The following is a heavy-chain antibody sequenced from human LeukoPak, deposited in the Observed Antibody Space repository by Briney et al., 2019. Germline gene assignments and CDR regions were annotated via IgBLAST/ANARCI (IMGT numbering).Heavy chain of an antibody. D-gene: IGHD1-1*01. CDR3: AKDLGTADY. J-gene: IGHJ4*02. CDR1: GFTFLTYA. Sequence: GGSLRLSCAASGFTFLTYAMSWVRQAPGKGLQWVSVIRDSGASTYYADSVKGRFTISRDNSKNTLYLQMNSLRAEDTAVYYCAKDLGTADYWGQGTLVTVSS. CDR2: IRDSGAST. V-gene: IGHV3-23*01.